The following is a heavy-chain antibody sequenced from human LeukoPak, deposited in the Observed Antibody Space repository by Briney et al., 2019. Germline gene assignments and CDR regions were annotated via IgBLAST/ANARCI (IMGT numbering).Heavy chain of an antibody. CDR3: ASPGYSYGIFDY. CDR2: INHSGST. D-gene: IGHD5-18*01. Sequence: SETLSLTCAVYGGSFSGYYWSWIRQPPGKGLEWIGEINHSGSTNYNPSLKSRVTISVDTSKNQFSLKLSSVTAADTAVYYCASPGYSYGIFDYWGQGTLVTVSS. CDR1: GGSFSGYY. V-gene: IGHV4-34*01. J-gene: IGHJ4*02.